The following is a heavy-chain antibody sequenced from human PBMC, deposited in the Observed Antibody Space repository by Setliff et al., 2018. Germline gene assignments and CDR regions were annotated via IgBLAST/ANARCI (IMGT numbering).Heavy chain of an antibody. CDR2: IYYSGST. D-gene: IGHD3-3*01. V-gene: IGHV4-39*07. Sequence: SETLSLTCSVSGGAIGSSSYYWGWIRKPTGKGLEWIGSIYYSGSTYYNPSLKSRVTISVDTSKNQFSLKLRSVTAADTAVYYCARDKPAGYNFWSGYLGGGLMDVWGQGTTVTVSS. CDR3: ARDKPAGYNFWSGYLGGGLMDV. J-gene: IGHJ6*02. CDR1: GGAIGSSSYY.